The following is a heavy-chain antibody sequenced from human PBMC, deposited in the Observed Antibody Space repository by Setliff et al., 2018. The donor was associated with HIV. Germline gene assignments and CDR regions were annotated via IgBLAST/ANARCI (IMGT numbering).Heavy chain of an antibody. CDR2: IYSSGST. Sequence: KTSETLSLTCTVSGDSMSGYYWSWIRQPARKGLEWIGRIYSSGSTNYNPSLKSRLTMSVDTSKNQFSLKLRFVTAADTAVYYCARYDIREHYYGMDVWGQGTTVTVS. D-gene: IGHD3-22*01. CDR1: GDSMSGYY. CDR3: ARYDIREHYYGMDV. J-gene: IGHJ6*02. V-gene: IGHV4-4*07.